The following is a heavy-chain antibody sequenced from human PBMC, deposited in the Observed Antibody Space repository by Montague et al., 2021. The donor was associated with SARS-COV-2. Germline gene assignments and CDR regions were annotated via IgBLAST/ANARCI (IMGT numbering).Heavy chain of an antibody. CDR3: AKDPNYDFWSGHYFDY. V-gene: IGHV3-23*03. CDR2: IYSGGSST. Sequence: SLRPSWAASGFTFSNYAMSWVRQAPGKGLEWVSVIYSGGSSTYYADSVRGLFTISRDNSKNTLYLQMNSLRAEDTAVYYCAKDPNYDFWSGHYFDYWGQGTLVTVSS. D-gene: IGHD3-3*01. CDR1: GFTFSNYA. J-gene: IGHJ4*02.